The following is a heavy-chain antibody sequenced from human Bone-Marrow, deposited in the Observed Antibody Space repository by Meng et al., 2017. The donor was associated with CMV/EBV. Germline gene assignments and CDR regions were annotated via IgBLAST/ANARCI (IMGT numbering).Heavy chain of an antibody. Sequence: GGSLRLSCAASGFTFSSYDMHWVRQATGKGLEWVSAIGTAGDTYYPGSVKGRFTISRENAKNSLYLQMNSLRAEDTAVYYCARDENIVVVPAAGLYYYGMDVWGQGTTVTVSS. D-gene: IGHD2-2*01. J-gene: IGHJ6*01. CDR1: GFTFSSYD. CDR3: ARDENIVVVPAAGLYYYGMDV. V-gene: IGHV3-13*01. CDR2: IGTAGDT.